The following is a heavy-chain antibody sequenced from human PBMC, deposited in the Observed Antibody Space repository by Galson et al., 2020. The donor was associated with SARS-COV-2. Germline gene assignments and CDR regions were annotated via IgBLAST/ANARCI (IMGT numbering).Heavy chain of an antibody. CDR2: ISSSSSYI. CDR3: AREGGGGSSSDY. V-gene: IGHV3-21*01. J-gene: IGHJ4*02. Sequence: KIGESLKISCAASGFTFSSYSMNWVRQAPGKGLEWVSSISSSSSYIYYADSVKGRFTISRDNAKNSLYLQMNSLRAEDTAVYYCAREGGGGSSSDYWGQGTLVTVSS. D-gene: IGHD6-13*01. CDR1: GFTFSSYS.